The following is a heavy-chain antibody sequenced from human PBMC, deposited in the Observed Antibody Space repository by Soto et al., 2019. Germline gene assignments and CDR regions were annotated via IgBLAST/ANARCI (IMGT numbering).Heavy chain of an antibody. V-gene: IGHV3-23*01. J-gene: IGHJ4*02. CDR2: FRTSGDGGTT. CDR3: AKKVNSGPGSQYFDY. D-gene: IGHD3-10*01. CDR1: GFTFSSYS. Sequence: QTGGSLRLSCAASGFTFSSYSMSWVRQAPGKGLEWVPGFRTSGDGGTTYYADSVKGRFTISRDNSKNMLFLQMNSLRAEDTAIYYCAKKVNSGPGSQYFDYWGQGTLVTVSS.